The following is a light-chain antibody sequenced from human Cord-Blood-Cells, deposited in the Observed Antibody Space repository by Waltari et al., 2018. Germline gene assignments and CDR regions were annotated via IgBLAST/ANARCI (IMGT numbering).Light chain of an antibody. CDR2: DVS. CDR3: IAGPHLQHT. CDR1: QSLLHSDGKTY. Sequence: VMSQTLLSLSVTTGQPASISCKSSQSLLHSDGKTYLYWYLQKPGQSPQLLIYDVSNFFSDVPATTSVSRSAPDFALQIFRVEAGYDRVEYRIAGPHLQHTLGQRT. V-gene: IGKV2D-29*02. J-gene: IGKJ1*01.